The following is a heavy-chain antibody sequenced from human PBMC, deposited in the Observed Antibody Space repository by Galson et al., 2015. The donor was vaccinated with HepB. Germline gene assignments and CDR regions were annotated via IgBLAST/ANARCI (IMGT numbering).Heavy chain of an antibody. Sequence: SLRLSCAASGFIFSSKSMSWVRQAPGKGLEWVSYISSGSSKIHYADSVRGRFTISRGNAKNSLYLQMNSLRDEDTAVYYCARDHNSDWYGDVFDIWGQGTVVTVSS. D-gene: IGHD6-19*01. CDR3: ARDHNSDWYGDVFDI. CDR2: ISSGSSKI. J-gene: IGHJ3*02. CDR1: GFIFSSKS. V-gene: IGHV3-48*02.